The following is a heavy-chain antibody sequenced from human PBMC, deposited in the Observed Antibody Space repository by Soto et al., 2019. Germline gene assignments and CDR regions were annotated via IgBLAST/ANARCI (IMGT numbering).Heavy chain of an antibody. CDR2: IYPGDSHT. CDR3: ASRKLTSDAFDF. CDR1: GYSFVSQW. Sequence: GESLKISCKGSGYSFVSQWIGWVRQMPGKGLEWMGVIYPGDSHTKYSPSFQGQVTISADEFISTAYLQWSSLKASDTAIYYCASRKLTSDAFDFWGQGTMVTVSS. D-gene: IGHD3-3*01. J-gene: IGHJ3*01. V-gene: IGHV5-51*01.